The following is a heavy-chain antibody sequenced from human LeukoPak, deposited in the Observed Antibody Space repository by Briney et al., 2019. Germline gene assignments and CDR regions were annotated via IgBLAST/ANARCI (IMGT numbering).Heavy chain of an antibody. CDR2: ISAYNGNT. CDR3: ARYCSGGSCLIDY. CDR1: GYTFTSYG. D-gene: IGHD2-15*01. V-gene: IGHV1-18*01. Sequence: ASVNVSCKASGYTFTSYGISWVRQAHGQGLELMGWISAYNGNTNYAQKLQGRVTMNTDTSTSTAYMELRSLRSDDTAVYYCARYCSGGSCLIDYWGQGTLVTVSS. J-gene: IGHJ4*02.